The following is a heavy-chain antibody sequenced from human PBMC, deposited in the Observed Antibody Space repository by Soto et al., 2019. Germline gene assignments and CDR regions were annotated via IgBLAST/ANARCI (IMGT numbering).Heavy chain of an antibody. CDR3: VSLGPVVRGVINPIDY. J-gene: IGHJ4*02. CDR1: GFTFSSYW. CDR2: INSDGSST. D-gene: IGHD3-10*01. Sequence: GGSLRLSCAASGFTFSSYWMHWVRQAPGKGLVWVSRINSDGSSTSYADSVKGRFTISRDNAKNTLYLQMNSLRAEDTAVFYCVSLGPVVRGVINPIDYWGQGTLVTVSS. V-gene: IGHV3-74*01.